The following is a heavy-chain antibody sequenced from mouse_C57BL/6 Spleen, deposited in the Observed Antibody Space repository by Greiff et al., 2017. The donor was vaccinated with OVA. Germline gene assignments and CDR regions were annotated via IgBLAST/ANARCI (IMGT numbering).Heavy chain of an antibody. Sequence: EVQLQQSGPELVKPGASVKISCKASGYTFTDYYMNWVKQSHGKSLEWIGDINPNNGGTSYNQKFKGKATLTVDKSSSTAYMELRSLTSEDSAVDYCATGPFGSSHDYWGQGTTLTVSS. CDR3: ATGPFGSSHDY. V-gene: IGHV1-26*01. CDR1: GYTFTDYY. D-gene: IGHD1-1*01. J-gene: IGHJ2*01. CDR2: INPNNGGT.